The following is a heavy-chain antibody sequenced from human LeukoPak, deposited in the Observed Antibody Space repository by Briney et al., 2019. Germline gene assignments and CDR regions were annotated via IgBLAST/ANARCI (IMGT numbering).Heavy chain of an antibody. V-gene: IGHV3-53*01. CDR1: GFTVSSVY. Sequence: PGGPLRLSCAASGFTVSSVYMTWVRQAPGEGLEWVSVFYSGGSTYYADSVKGRFTISRDNSKNTLYLQVNSLRAEDTAVYYCAPGPGFGELSENWFDPWGQGTLVTVPS. CDR2: FYSGGST. D-gene: IGHD3-10*01. J-gene: IGHJ5*02. CDR3: APGPGFGELSENWFDP.